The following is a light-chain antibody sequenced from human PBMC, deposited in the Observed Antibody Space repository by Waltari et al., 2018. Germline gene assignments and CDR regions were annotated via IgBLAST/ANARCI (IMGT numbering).Light chain of an antibody. CDR3: QQYNTYPLT. Sequence: DIQMTQSPSTLSASVRDRVTITCRASQYISSWLAWYQQKPGKAPKPLIYKASILESGVPSRFSGSESGTEFTLTISSLQPDDFATYYCQQYNTYPLTFGQGTRLEI. CDR2: KAS. CDR1: QYISSW. J-gene: IGKJ5*01. V-gene: IGKV1-5*03.